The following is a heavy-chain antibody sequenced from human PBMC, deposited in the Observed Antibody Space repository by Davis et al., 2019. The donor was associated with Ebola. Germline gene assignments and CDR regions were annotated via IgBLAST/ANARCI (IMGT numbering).Heavy chain of an antibody. CDR3: ARAPNYDVLTGTSSYYSDY. CDR1: GYTFTSYG. CDR2: ISGFNTNT. Sequence: ASVKASCKSSGYTFTSYGLVWVRQAPGLGLEWMGWISGFNTNTNFAQKFQGRVTVSKDTSTNTAYMDPRSLTSDDTAIYYCARAPNYDVLTGTSSYYSDYWGQGTLVTVSS. V-gene: IGHV1-18*04. J-gene: IGHJ4*02. D-gene: IGHD3-9*01.